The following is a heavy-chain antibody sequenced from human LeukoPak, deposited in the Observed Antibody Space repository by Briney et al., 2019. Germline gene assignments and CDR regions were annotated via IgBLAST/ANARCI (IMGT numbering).Heavy chain of an antibody. Sequence: SETLSLTCTVSGGSISSYYWSWIRQPPGKGLEWIGYIYYSGSTNYNPSLKSRVTISVDTSKNQFSLKLSSVTAAGTAVYYCARLLNYDFWSGSMGDYWGQGTLVTVSS. CDR2: IYYSGST. V-gene: IGHV4-59*01. CDR3: ARLLNYDFWSGSMGDY. J-gene: IGHJ4*02. CDR1: GGSISSYY. D-gene: IGHD3-3*01.